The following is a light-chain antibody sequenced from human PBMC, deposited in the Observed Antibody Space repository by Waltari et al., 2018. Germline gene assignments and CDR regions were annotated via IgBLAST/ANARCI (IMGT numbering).Light chain of an antibody. J-gene: IGKJ1*01. CDR1: QGIRNY. V-gene: IGKV1-9*01. CDR3: QQLNSYQWT. CDR2: AAS. Sequence: IQLTQSPSSLSASVGDRVTIPCRASQGIRNYLAWYQQKPRKAPKLLIYAASTLQSGVPSKFSGSGSGTDFTLTISSLQPEDFATYYCQQLNSYQWTFGQGTKVEIK.